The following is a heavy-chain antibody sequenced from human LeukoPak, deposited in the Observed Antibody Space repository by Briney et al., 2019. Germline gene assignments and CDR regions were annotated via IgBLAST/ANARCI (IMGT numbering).Heavy chain of an antibody. V-gene: IGHV3-53*01. CDR2: IYTNGNT. D-gene: IGHD4-23*01. J-gene: IGHJ4*02. CDR3: ARDRPHGGHNGFDS. Sequence: GGSLRLSCAASGFSVSEHYMNWIRQAPGMGLEWVSAIYTNGNTYYTDSVRGRFTISRDNFRNILYLQSDSLRGDDTAVYYCARDRPHGGHNGFDSWGQGTLVTVSS. CDR1: GFSVSEHY.